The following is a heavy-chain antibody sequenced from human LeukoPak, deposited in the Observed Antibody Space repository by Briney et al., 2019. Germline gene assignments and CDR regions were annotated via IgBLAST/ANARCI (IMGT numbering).Heavy chain of an antibody. CDR1: GDSISSYY. V-gene: IGHV4-59*01. D-gene: IGHD3-16*01. J-gene: IGHJ4*02. CDR3: SGGSSVTYVGGDY. CDR2: MYYTGTT. Sequence: PSETLSLTCTVSGDSISSYYWSGIRQPPGKGLEWIGYMYYTGTTNYNPSLKSRVTISIDASKNQFSLKLSSVTAADTAVYYCSGGSSVTYVGGDYWGQGTLSPSPQ.